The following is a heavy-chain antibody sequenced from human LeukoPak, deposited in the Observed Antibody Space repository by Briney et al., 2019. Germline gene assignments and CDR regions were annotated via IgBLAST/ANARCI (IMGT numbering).Heavy chain of an antibody. CDR2: ISSSSSYI. D-gene: IGHD3-10*01. Sequence: GGSLRLSCAASGFTFSSYSMNWVRQAPGKGLEWVSSISSSSSYIYYADSVKGRFTISRDNAKNSLYLQMNSLRAEDTAVYYCARDAITMVRGVYDAFDIWGQGTMVTVSS. V-gene: IGHV3-21*01. J-gene: IGHJ3*02. CDR3: ARDAITMVRGVYDAFDI. CDR1: GFTFSSYS.